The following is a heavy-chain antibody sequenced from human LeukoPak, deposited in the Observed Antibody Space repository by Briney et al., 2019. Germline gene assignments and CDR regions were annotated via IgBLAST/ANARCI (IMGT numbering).Heavy chain of an antibody. D-gene: IGHD6-19*01. V-gene: IGHV1-69*04. CDR3: ARSPVGIAVATYSYVMDV. J-gene: IGHJ6*02. CDR2: IIPASDIT. Sequence: ASVKVSCKPSRGTFSMYAVSWVRQAPGQGLEWLGRIIPASDITNYAQNFQGRVTLSADRAMRTVYMEVSRLRFEDTATYYCARSPVGIAVATYSYVMDVWGQGTAVTVSS. CDR1: RGTFSMYA.